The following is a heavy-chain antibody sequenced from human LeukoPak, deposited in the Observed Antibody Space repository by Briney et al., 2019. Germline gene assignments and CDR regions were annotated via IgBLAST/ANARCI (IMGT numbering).Heavy chain of an antibody. CDR3: ARGGFLEWLYGMDV. V-gene: IGHV3-66*02. CDR1: GFTVSSNY. J-gene: IGHJ6*02. D-gene: IGHD3-3*01. CDR2: IYSGGST. Sequence: GGSLRLSCAASGFTVSSNYMSWVRQAPGKGLEWVSVIYSGGSTCYADSVKGRFTISRDNSKNTLYLQMNSLRAGDTAVYYCARGGFLEWLYGMDVWGQGTTVTVSS.